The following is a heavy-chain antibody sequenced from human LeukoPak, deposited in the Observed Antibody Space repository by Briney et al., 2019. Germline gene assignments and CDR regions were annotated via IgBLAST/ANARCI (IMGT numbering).Heavy chain of an antibody. J-gene: IGHJ4*02. CDR3: AKFGATTVTTQFDY. Sequence: PGGSLRLSCVASGFTFSTYAMSWVRQAPGKGLEWVSRIDPGGYNRDYADSVKGRFTISRDNSKNTLYLQMNSLRAEDTAVYYCAKFGATTVTTQFDYWGQGTLVTVSS. D-gene: IGHD4-17*01. CDR1: GFTFSTYA. V-gene: IGHV3-23*01. CDR2: IDPGGYNR.